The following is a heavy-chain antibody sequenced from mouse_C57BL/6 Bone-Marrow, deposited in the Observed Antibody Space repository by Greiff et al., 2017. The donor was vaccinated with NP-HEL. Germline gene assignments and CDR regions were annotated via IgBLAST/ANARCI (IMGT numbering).Heavy chain of an antibody. CDR2: IDPENGDT. D-gene: IGHD1-1*01. Sequence: EVQLQQSGAELVRPGASVKLSCTASGFNIKDDYMHWVKQRPEQGLEWIGWIDPENGDTEYASKFQGKATITADTSSNTAYLQLSSLTSEDTAVYYCTTTFIYYYGSSLDYWGQGTTLTVSS. V-gene: IGHV14-4*01. J-gene: IGHJ2*01. CDR1: GFNIKDDY. CDR3: TTTFIYYYGSSLDY.